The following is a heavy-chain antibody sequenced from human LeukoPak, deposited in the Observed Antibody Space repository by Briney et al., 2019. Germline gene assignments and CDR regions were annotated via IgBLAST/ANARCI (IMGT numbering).Heavy chain of an antibody. CDR1: GLTYSSFA. V-gene: IGHV3-23*01. J-gene: IGHJ4*02. Sequence: PGGSLRLSCTASGLTYSSFAMSWVRQAPGKGLEWVSVISGSGDSTYYAGSVKGRFTISRDNSKNTLYVQVNSLGTEDTAAYYCAKGSYYDSSGSFYFDYWGQGTLVTVSS. D-gene: IGHD3-22*01. CDR2: ISGSGDST. CDR3: AKGSYYDSSGSFYFDY.